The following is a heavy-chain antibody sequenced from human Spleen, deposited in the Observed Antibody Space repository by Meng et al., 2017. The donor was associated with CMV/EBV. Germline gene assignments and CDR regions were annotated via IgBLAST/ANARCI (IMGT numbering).Heavy chain of an antibody. CDR1: GFTFGSYA. CDR3: ARAHSSSWYKYYYYGMDV. V-gene: IGHV3-30*04. D-gene: IGHD6-13*01. CDR2: ISYDGSNK. J-gene: IGHJ6*02. Sequence: GESLKISCAASGFTFGSYAMHWVRQAPGKGLEWVAVISYDGSNKYYADSVKGRFTISRDNSKNTLYLQMNSLRAEDTAVYYCARAHSSSWYKYYYYGMDVWGQGTTVTVSS.